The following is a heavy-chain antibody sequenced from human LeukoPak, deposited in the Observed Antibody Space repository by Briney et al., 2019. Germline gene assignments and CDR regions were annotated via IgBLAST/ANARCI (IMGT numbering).Heavy chain of an antibody. D-gene: IGHD6-13*01. CDR3: ARAANTAAGTPTLAIDY. CDR2: IYSGGST. CDR1: GFIVSSNY. J-gene: IGHJ4*02. Sequence: PGGSLRLSCAASGFIVSSNYMSWVRQAPGKGLEWVSVIYSGGSTYYADSVKGRFTISRDNAKNSLYLQMNSLRAEDTAVYYCARAANTAAGTPTLAIDYWGQGTLVTVSS. V-gene: IGHV3-53*01.